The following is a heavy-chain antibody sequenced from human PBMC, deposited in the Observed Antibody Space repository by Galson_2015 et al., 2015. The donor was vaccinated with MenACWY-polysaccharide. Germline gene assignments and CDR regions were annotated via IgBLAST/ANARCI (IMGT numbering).Heavy chain of an antibody. D-gene: IGHD2-21*02. Sequence: QSGAEVKKPGESLKISCKGSGYSFTSYWIGWVRQMPGKGLEWMGIIYPGDSDTRYSPSLQGQVTISADKSISTAYLQWSSLKASDTAMYYCARGGLAYCGGDCSFDYWGQGTLVTVSS. V-gene: IGHV5-51*03. CDR2: IYPGDSDT. CDR1: GYSFTSYW. CDR3: ARGGLAYCGGDCSFDY. J-gene: IGHJ4*02.